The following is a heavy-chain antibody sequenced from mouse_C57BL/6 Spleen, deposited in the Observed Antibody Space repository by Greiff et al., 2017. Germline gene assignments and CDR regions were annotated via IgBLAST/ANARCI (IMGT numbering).Heavy chain of an antibody. J-gene: IGHJ2*01. CDR1: GFTFTDYY. V-gene: IGHV7-3*01. CDR3: ARSGGSNYFDY. CDR2: IRNKANGYTT. D-gene: IGHD5-1*01. Sequence: EVKLMESGGGLVQPGGSLSLSCAASGFTFTDYYMSWVRQPPGKALEWLGFIRNKANGYTTEYSASVKGRFTISRDNSQSILYLQMNALGAEDSATYYCARSGGSNYFDYWGQGTTLTVSS.